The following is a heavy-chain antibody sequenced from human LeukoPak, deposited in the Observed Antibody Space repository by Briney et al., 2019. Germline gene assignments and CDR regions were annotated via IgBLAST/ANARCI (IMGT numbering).Heavy chain of an antibody. V-gene: IGHV1-69*04. J-gene: IGHJ4*02. CDR2: IIPILGIA. CDR1: GGTFSSYA. Sequence: SVNVSCKASGGTFSSYAISWVRQAPGQGLEWMGRIIPILGIANYAQKFQGRVTITADKSTSTAYMELSSLRSEDTAVYYCARAGGGTVTDYYFDYWGQGTLVTVSS. D-gene: IGHD2-15*01. CDR3: ARAGGGTVTDYYFDY.